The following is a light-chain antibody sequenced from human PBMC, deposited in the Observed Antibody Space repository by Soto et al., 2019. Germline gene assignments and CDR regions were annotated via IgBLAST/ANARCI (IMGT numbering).Light chain of an antibody. V-gene: IGKV3-20*01. CDR1: QTVTSDY. Sequence: DIVLTQSPSSLSLSLGERATISCRASQTVTSDYLAWYQQKPGQAPRLLIYGASDRATGIPDSFSGSGSGTDFTLTISSLEPQDFATYYCQQDSDSPLTFGGGTKVDIK. CDR3: QQDSDSPLT. J-gene: IGKJ4*01. CDR2: GAS.